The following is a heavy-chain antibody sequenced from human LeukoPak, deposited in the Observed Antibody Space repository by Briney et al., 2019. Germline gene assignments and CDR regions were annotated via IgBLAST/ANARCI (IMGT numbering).Heavy chain of an antibody. J-gene: IGHJ6*02. V-gene: IGHV3-13*04. Sequence: GGSLRLSCAASGFTFSSYDMHWVRQATGTALEWVSGIGIGGHTYYLGSVKARFTSSREDAKNSLYLQMNSLRAGDTAVYYCARNYGSGSHYFYGIDVWGQGTTVTVSS. D-gene: IGHD3-10*01. CDR3: ARNYGSGSHYFYGIDV. CDR1: GFTFSSYD. CDR2: IGIGGHT.